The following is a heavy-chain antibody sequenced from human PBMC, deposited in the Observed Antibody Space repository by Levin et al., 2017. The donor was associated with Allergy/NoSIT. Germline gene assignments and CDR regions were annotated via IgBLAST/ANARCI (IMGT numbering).Heavy chain of an antibody. V-gene: IGHV3-30*03. CDR2: LSYNGNSQ. J-gene: IGHJ4*02. CDR3: ARDGFDY. CDR1: GFTFRSYG. Sequence: LSLICAASGFTFRSYGMHWVRPAPGKGLEWVAVLSYNGNSQSFVDSVKGRFSIPRDNSKNTVFLEMNSLRPEDTGVYYCARDGFDYWGQGTLVTVSS.